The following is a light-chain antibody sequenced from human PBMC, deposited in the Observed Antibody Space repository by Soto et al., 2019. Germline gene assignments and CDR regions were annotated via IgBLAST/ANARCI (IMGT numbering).Light chain of an antibody. CDR1: ETIVSH. CDR3: QQSFVTPVT. Sequence: DIQMTQSPSSLSASVGDRVRLTCRASETIVSHLNWYQHKAGQAPNLLIYEASTLQSGVPSRFSGSQSGTDFTLTINSLQPEDVATYYCQQSFVTPVTFGGGTKVEI. V-gene: IGKV1-39*01. CDR2: EAS. J-gene: IGKJ4*01.